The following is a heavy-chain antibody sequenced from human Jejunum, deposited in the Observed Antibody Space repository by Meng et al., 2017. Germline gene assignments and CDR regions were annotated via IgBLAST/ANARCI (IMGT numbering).Heavy chain of an antibody. D-gene: IGHD6-19*01. V-gene: IGHV3-30*04. Sequence: QVQLVESGGGVVQPGTSLRLSCAASGFTFSPYAMNWVRQAPGKGLEWVAVTSYDGTNKYYADSVEGRFTISRDNSKSTLFLQMDSLRIEDTAVYYCARGDNSGWSYYFDAWGQGTLVTVSS. J-gene: IGHJ4*02. CDR2: TSYDGTNK. CDR1: GFTFSPYA. CDR3: ARGDNSGWSYYFDA.